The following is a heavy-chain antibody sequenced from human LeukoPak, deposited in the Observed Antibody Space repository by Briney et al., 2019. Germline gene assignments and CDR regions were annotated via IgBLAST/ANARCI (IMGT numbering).Heavy chain of an antibody. CDR3: ARVPVAVAGTYHYYYGMDV. CDR1: GYTFTGYY. Sequence: ASVKVSCKASGYTFTGYYMHWVRQAPGQGLEWMGWINPNSGGTNYAQKFQGRVTMTRDTSISTAYMELSRLRSEDTAVYYCARVPVAVAGTYHYYYGMDVWGQGTTVTVSS. V-gene: IGHV1-2*02. D-gene: IGHD6-19*01. CDR2: INPNSGGT. J-gene: IGHJ6*02.